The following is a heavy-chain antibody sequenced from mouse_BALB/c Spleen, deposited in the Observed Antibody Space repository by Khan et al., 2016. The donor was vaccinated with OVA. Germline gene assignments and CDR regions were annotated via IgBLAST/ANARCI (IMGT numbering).Heavy chain of an antibody. CDR1: GFSLSRYN. CDR3: ARAYYRYDGYYAMDY. Sequence: QIQLVQSGPGLVAPSQSLSITCTVSGFSLSRYNIHWVRQPPGKGLEWLGMIWGGGGTDYNSTLKSRLSIRKDNSKSQVLSKMNSLQTDDTAMYYCARAYYRYDGYYAMDYWGQGTSVPVSS. CDR2: IWGGGGT. J-gene: IGHJ4*01. V-gene: IGHV2-6-4*01. D-gene: IGHD2-14*01.